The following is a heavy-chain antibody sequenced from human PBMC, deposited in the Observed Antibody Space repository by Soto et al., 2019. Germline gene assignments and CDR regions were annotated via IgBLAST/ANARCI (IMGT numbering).Heavy chain of an antibody. V-gene: IGHV4-59*08. J-gene: IGHJ4*02. D-gene: IGHD1-1*01. Sequence: QVQLQESGPGLVKPSETLSLPCTVSGGSIRSYYWSWIRQPPGKGLEWIGYIYYSGSTNYNPSLKSRVTISVDTSKNQCTLKLSSVTAADTAVYYCARRYGYSFDYWGQGTLVTVSS. CDR1: GGSIRSYY. CDR3: ARRYGYSFDY. CDR2: IYYSGST.